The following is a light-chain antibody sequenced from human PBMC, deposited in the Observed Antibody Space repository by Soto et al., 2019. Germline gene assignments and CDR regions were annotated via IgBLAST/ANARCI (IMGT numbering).Light chain of an antibody. CDR3: SSYAGSNNIVV. CDR2: EVT. CDR1: SSDVGGYNY. J-gene: IGLJ2*01. Sequence: QSALTQPPSASGSPGQSVTISCTGTSSDVGGYNYVSWYQQHPGKAPKLMIYEVTNRPSGVPDRFSGSKSGNTASLTVSGLQADDEADYYCSSYAGSNNIVVFGGGTKLTVL. V-gene: IGLV2-8*01.